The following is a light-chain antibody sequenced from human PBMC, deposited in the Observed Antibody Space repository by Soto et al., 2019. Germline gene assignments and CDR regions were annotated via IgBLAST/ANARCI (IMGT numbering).Light chain of an antibody. Sequence: EIVLTQSPGTLSLSPGERATLSCRASQSVSSSSLAWYQQNPGQAPRLLIYEASSRATGIPDRFSGSGSGTDFTLTISRLEPEDFAMYYCQQYEISPPITFGQGTRLEIK. CDR3: QQYEISPPIT. CDR2: EAS. J-gene: IGKJ5*01. CDR1: QSVSSSS. V-gene: IGKV3-20*01.